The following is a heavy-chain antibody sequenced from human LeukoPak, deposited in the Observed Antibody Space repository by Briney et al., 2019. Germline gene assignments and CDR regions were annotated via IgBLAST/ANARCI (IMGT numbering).Heavy chain of an antibody. J-gene: IGHJ4*02. CDR2: ISWNSGRI. D-gene: IGHD6-13*01. V-gene: IGHV3-9*01. CDR1: GFTFDDYA. CDR3: AIPGIAAAGETYLDY. Sequence: GGSLRLSCAASGFTFDDYAMRWVRQAPGKGLEWVSGISWNSGRIGYADSVKGRFTISRDNAKNSLYLQVDSPRAEDTAVYYCAIPGIAAAGETYLDYWGQGTLVTVSS.